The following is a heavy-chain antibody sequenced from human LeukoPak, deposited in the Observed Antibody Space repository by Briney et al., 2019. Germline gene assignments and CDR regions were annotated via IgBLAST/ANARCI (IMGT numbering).Heavy chain of an antibody. D-gene: IGHD2-2*01. CDR2: FDPEDGET. CDR1: GYTLTELS. Sequence: ASVKVSCKVSGYTLTELSMHWVRQAPGKGLEWMGGFDPEDGETIYARKFQGRATMTEDTSTDTAYMELSSLRSEDTAVYYCATVRCSSTSCYPYFDYWGQGTLVTVSS. CDR3: ATVRCSSTSCYPYFDY. J-gene: IGHJ4*02. V-gene: IGHV1-24*01.